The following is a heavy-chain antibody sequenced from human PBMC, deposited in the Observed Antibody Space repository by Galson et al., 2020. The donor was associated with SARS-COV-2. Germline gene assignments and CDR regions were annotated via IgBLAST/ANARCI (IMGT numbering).Heavy chain of an antibody. CDR3: VKDSAARGRDAFDV. CDR2: ITDNAGST. D-gene: IGHD1-26*01. V-gene: IGHV3-64D*09. J-gene: IGHJ3*01. Sequence: GGSLRLSCAASGFTFRNYAMHWVRQAQGRGLEYVGGITDNAGSTFYSDSLKGRFTISRDNVRNLLYLQMSSLTPEDTAIYSCVKDSAARGRDAFDVWGRGTKVTVSS. CDR1: GFTFRNYA.